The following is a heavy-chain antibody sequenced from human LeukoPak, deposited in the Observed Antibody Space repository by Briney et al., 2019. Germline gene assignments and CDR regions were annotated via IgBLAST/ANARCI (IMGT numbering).Heavy chain of an antibody. CDR2: IYYSEST. CDR1: GGSISRYY. CDR3: ARSGSYGPNFAY. D-gene: IGHD1-26*01. Sequence: PSETLSLTCTVSGGSISRYYWSWIRQSPGKGLEWVWYIYYSESTNYKPSLKSRVTISVDTSKNQFSLKLSSVPAADTAVYYCARSGSYGPNFAYWGQGTLVTVSS. V-gene: IGHV4-59*08. J-gene: IGHJ4*02.